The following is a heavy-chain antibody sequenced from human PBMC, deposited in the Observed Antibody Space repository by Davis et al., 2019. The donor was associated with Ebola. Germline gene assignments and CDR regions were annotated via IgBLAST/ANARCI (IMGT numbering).Heavy chain of an antibody. D-gene: IGHD3-10*01. CDR2: IYSGGST. CDR3: ARDPLGIPRGWHPKT. V-gene: IGHV3-66*01. CDR1: GFTVSSNY. Sequence: GGSLRLSCAASGFTVSSNYMSWVRQAPGKGLEWVSVIYSGGSTYYADSVKGRFTISRDNSKNTLYLQMSSLRAEDTAVYYCARDPLGIPRGWHPKTWGQGTLVTVSS. J-gene: IGHJ4*02.